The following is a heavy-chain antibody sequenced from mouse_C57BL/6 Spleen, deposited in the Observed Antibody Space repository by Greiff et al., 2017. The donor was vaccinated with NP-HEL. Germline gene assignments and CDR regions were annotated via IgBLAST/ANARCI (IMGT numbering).Heavy chain of an antibody. CDR2: IYPGSGST. Sequence: VQLQQPGAELVKPGASVKMSCKASGYTFTSYWITWVKQRPGQGLEWIGDIYPGSGSTNYNEKFKSKATLTVDTSSSTAYMQLSSLTSEDSAVYYGASGVTTVVAHYFDYWGQGTTLTVSS. D-gene: IGHD1-1*01. J-gene: IGHJ2*01. V-gene: IGHV1-55*01. CDR1: GYTFTSYW. CDR3: ASGVTTVVAHYFDY.